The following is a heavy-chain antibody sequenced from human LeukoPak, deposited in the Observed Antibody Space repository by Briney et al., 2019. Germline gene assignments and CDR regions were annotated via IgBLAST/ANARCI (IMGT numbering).Heavy chain of an antibody. V-gene: IGHV3-21*01. D-gene: IGHD6-19*01. Sequence: PGGSLRLSCAASGFTFSSYSMNWVRQAPGKGLEWVSFISSSSSSIYYADSVKGRFTISRDNAKNSLYLQVNSLRAEDTAVYYCARDQGSGWWAYWGQGTLVTVSS. CDR1: GFTFSSYS. CDR2: ISSSSSSI. J-gene: IGHJ4*02. CDR3: ARDQGSGWWAY.